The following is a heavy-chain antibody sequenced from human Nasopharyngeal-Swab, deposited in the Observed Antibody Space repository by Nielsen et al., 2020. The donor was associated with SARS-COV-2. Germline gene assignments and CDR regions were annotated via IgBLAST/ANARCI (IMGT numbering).Heavy chain of an antibody. CDR1: GFTFNNYN. D-gene: IGHD3-3*01. CDR2: LSSRSSYI. J-gene: IGHJ6*02. Sequence: GESLKISCAASGFTFNNYNFNWVRQAPGKGLDWVSSLSSRSSYIYYADSVKGRFTISRDNAKNSLYLQMNSLRAEDTAVYYCARDGLDYDFWSAYFMDVWGQGTTVTVSS. V-gene: IGHV3-21*01. CDR3: ARDGLDYDFWSAYFMDV.